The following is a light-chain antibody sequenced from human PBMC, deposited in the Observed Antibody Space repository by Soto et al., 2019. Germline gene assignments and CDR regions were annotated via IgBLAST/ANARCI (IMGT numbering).Light chain of an antibody. CDR3: SSYTSSSTLDV. V-gene: IGLV2-14*01. CDR1: SSDFGGYNY. J-gene: IGLJ1*01. CDR2: DVS. Sequence: QSALTQPASVSGSPGQSITISCTGTSSDFGGYNYVSWYQQHPGKAPKLMIYDVSNRPSGVSNRFSGSKSGNTASLTISGLQAEDEADYYFSSYTSSSTLDVFGTGTKLTVL.